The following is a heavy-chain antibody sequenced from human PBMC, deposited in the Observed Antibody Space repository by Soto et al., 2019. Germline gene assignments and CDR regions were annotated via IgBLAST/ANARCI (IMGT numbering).Heavy chain of an antibody. CDR2: IYDSRST. J-gene: IGHJ4*02. D-gene: IGHD3-10*01. CDR3: ARWRSGSFGIPSYYFDC. Sequence: SDTLSLTCSDSGASISSYYWSRIRQPPGQGLEWIGYIYDSRSTTYNPSLKSRVTIQLNTSENQFSLKLRSVTAADTAVYYCARWRSGSFGIPSYYFDCGGQGTLVTVS. V-gene: IGHV4-59*07. CDR1: GASISSYY.